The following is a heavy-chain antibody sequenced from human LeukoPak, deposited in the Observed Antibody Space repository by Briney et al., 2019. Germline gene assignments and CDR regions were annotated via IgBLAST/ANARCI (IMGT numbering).Heavy chain of an antibody. CDR1: GGSISSSSYY. V-gene: IGHV4-39*07. CDR3: ARVMVRGLYSY. CDR2: IYYSGST. D-gene: IGHD3-10*01. J-gene: IGHJ4*02. Sequence: PSETLSLTCTVSGGSISSSSYYWGWSRQPPGKGLEWIGSIYYSGSTYYNPSLKSRVTISVDTSKNQFSLKLSSVTAADTAVYYCARVMVRGLYSYWGQGTLVTVSS.